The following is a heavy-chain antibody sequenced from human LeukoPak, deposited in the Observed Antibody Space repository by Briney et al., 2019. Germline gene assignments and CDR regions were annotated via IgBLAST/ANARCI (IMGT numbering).Heavy chain of an antibody. V-gene: IGHV1-18*01. CDR2: ISAYNGNT. CDR3: ARDRLMTTVTTVLYGMDV. CDR1: GYTFTSYG. J-gene: IGHJ6*02. D-gene: IGHD4-17*01. Sequence: GASVKVPCKASGYTFTSYGISWVRQAPGQGLEWVGWISAYNGNTNYAQKIQGRVTLTTDTSTSTAYMELRSLRSDDTAVYYCARDRLMTTVTTVLYGMDVWGQGTTVTVSS.